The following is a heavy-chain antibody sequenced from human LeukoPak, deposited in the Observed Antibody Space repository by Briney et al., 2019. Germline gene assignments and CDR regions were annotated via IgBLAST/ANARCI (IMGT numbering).Heavy chain of an antibody. D-gene: IGHD3-10*01. Sequence: SVKGRFTISRDNAKNSLYLQMNSLRAEDTAVYYCARQTMVRATQVEWFDPWGQGTLVTVSS. V-gene: IGHV3-7*04. CDR3: ARQTMVRATQVEWFDP. J-gene: IGHJ5*02.